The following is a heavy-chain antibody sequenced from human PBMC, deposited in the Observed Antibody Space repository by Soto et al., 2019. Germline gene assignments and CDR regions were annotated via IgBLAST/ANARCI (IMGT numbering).Heavy chain of an antibody. CDR2: ISGGDGTTT. CDR1: GFTFSGSA. Sequence: PGGSLRLSCAASGFTFSGSAMSWVRQAPGKGLEWVSAISGGDGTTTHYGDSVKGRFTISRDNSKNSLYLQMNSLVTEDSALYYCAKDSRGSLDYWGQGTLVTVSS. V-gene: IGHV3-43*02. CDR3: AKDSRGSLDY. J-gene: IGHJ4*02.